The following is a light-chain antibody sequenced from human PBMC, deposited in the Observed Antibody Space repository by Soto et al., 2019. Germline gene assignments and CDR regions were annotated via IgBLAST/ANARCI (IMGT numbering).Light chain of an antibody. Sequence: DIQMTQSPSSLSASVGDRVIITCRASQSVSSDLNWYQQKAGKPPKLLIFAASSLQSGVPSRFSGSGSGTHFTLTISNLQPEDFATYYCQHIYSIPISFGQWTRLEIK. CDR3: QHIYSIPIS. CDR1: QSVSSD. CDR2: AAS. V-gene: IGKV1-39*01. J-gene: IGKJ5*01.